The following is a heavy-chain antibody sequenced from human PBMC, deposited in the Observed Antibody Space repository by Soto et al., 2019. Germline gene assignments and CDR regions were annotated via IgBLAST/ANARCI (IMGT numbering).Heavy chain of an antibody. CDR2: ISRSGNYI. D-gene: IGHD2-2*01. Sequence: EVQLVESGGGLVKPGGSLRLSCAASGFTFSTYTMNWVRQAPGKGLEWVSSISRSGNYIYYADSVKGRFTISRDSAKNSLYLQMDSLSAHDTAVYYCARDRGPRRPVPGKHCYCYGMDVWGLGTTVTVSS. CDR1: GFTFSTYT. J-gene: IGHJ6*02. CDR3: ARDRGPRRPVPGKHCYCYGMDV. V-gene: IGHV3-21*01.